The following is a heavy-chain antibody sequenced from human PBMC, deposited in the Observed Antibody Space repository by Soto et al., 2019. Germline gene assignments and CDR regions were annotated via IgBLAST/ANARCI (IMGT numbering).Heavy chain of an antibody. D-gene: IGHD3-10*01. CDR1: GGSISSGGYY. Sequence: QVQLQESGPGLVKPSQTLSLTCTVSGGSISSGGYYWSWIRQHPGKGLEWIGYIYYSGSTYYNPSLKSRVTISVDTSKNQFSLKLSSVTAADTAVYYCARDYYGSGSYSYFDYWGQGTLVTVSS. CDR3: ARDYYGSGSYSYFDY. J-gene: IGHJ4*02. CDR2: IYYSGST. V-gene: IGHV4-31*03.